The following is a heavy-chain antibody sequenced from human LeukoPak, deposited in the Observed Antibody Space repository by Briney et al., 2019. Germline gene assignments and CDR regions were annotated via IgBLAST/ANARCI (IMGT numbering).Heavy chain of an antibody. CDR3: ARESSILGHYDSSGYYSDY. CDR1: GFTFSSYA. CDR2: ISSSSSTI. D-gene: IGHD3-22*01. V-gene: IGHV3-48*01. J-gene: IGHJ4*02. Sequence: PGGSLRLSCAASGFTFSSYAMSWVRQAPGKGLEWVSYISSSSSTIYYADSVKGRFTISRDNAKNSLYLQMNSLRAEDTAVYYCARESSILGHYDSSGYYSDYWGQGTLVTVSS.